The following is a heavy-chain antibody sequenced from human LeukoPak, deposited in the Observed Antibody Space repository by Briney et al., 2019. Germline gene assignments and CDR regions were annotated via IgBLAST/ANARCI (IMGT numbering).Heavy chain of an antibody. J-gene: IGHJ5*02. V-gene: IGHV4-39*07. CDR3: ARAPNHSSGWYRHWFDP. Sequence: PSETLSLTCTVSGGSISTSNYYWGWIRQPPGKGLEWIGNIFYSGSTYYSPSLKSRVTISVDTSKNQFSLKLSSVTAADTAVYYCARAPNHSSGWYRHWFDPWGQGTLVTVSS. CDR1: GGSISTSNYY. D-gene: IGHD6-19*01. CDR2: IFYSGST.